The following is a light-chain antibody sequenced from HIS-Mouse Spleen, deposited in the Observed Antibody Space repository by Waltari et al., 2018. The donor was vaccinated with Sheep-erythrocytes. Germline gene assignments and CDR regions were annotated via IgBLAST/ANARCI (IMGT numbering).Light chain of an antibody. CDR1: SSNIGSNT. V-gene: IGLV1-44*01. Sequence: QSVLTQPPSASGTPGQRVTISCSGSSSNIGSNTVNWYQQLPGTAPKLLLYSNNQRPSGVSNRFSGSKSGNTASLTISGLQAEDEADYYCCSYAGSSTPWVFGGGTKLTVL. J-gene: IGLJ3*02. CDR3: CSYAGSSTPWV. CDR2: SNN.